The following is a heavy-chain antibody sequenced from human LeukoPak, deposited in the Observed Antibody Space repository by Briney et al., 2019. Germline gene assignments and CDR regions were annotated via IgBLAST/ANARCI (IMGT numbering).Heavy chain of an antibody. V-gene: IGHV4-61*02. Sequence: SETLSLTCTASGGSISSGSYYWSWIRQPAGKGLEWIGRIYTSGSTNYNPSPKSRVTISVDTSKNQFSLKLSSVTAADTAVYYCASVTDSVFDYWGQGTLVTVSS. CDR1: GGSISSGSYY. CDR2: IYTSGST. D-gene: IGHD5-18*01. CDR3: ASVTDSVFDY. J-gene: IGHJ4*02.